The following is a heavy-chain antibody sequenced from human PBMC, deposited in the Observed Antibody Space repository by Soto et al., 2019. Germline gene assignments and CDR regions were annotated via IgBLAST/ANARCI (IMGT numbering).Heavy chain of an antibody. D-gene: IGHD3-22*01. J-gene: IGHJ5*02. CDR2: IYYSGST. CDR3: ARSAYDTSGYYYVLGWFDP. Sequence: QVQLQESGPGLVKPSETLSLTCTVSGGSISSYYWSWIRQPPGKGLEWIGYIYYSGSTNYNTSLKGRVTISVDTSKIQFSLKLSSVTAADTAVYYCARSAYDTSGYYYVLGWFDPWGQGTLVTVSS. CDR1: GGSISSYY. V-gene: IGHV4-59*01.